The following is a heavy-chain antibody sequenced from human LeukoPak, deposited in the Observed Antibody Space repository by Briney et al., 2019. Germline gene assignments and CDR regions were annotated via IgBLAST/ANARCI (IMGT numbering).Heavy chain of an antibody. CDR3: ARGSGYYAGAEYFEN. V-gene: IGHV1-2*02. J-gene: IGHJ1*01. Sequence: ASVKVSCKASGYTLTSYYLHWVRQAPGQGPEWMGWINPNSGETNYAPKFQGRVTMTRDTSTNAAYLELGGLRSDDTAVYYCARGSGYYAGAEYFENWGQGTLVTVSS. D-gene: IGHD3-3*01. CDR2: INPNSGET. CDR1: GYTLTSYY.